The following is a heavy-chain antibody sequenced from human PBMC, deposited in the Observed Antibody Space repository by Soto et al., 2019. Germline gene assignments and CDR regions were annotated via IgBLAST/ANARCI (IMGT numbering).Heavy chain of an antibody. V-gene: IGHV1-18*01. CDR2: ISAYNGNT. Sequence: ASVKVSCKASGFTFTSSAMHWVRQAPGQGLEWMGWISAYNGNTNYAQKLQGRVTMTTDTSMSTAYMELRSLRSDDTAVYYCARTIVGATFDYWGQGTLVTVSS. CDR3: ARTIVGATFDY. J-gene: IGHJ4*02. CDR1: GFTFTSSA. D-gene: IGHD1-26*01.